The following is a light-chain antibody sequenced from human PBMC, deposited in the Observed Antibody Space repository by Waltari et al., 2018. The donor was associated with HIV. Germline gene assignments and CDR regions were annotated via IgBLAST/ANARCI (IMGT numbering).Light chain of an antibody. J-gene: IGLJ3*02. Sequence: QSVLTQPPSVSAAPGQKVTISCSGSSSNIGYNYVSWYQQLPGTAPKLLIYDNNNRPSGIPDRFSGSESGTSATLGITGLQTGDEADYYCGTWDSSLSAWVFGGGTKLTVL. CDR2: DNN. CDR1: SSNIGYNY. V-gene: IGLV1-51*01. CDR3: GTWDSSLSAWV.